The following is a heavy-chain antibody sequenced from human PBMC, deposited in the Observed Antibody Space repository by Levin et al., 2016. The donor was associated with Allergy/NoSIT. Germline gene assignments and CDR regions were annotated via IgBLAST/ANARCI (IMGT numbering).Heavy chain of an antibody. Sequence: GSLRLSCAVSGYSISSGYYWGWIRQPPGKGLEWIGSIYHSGSTYYNPSLKSRVTISVDTSKNQFSLKLSSVTAADTAVYYCARPSAAEGYTFDVWGRGTMVTVSS. CDR3: ARPSAAEGYTFDV. V-gene: IGHV4-38-2*01. J-gene: IGHJ3*01. D-gene: IGHD3-16*02. CDR1: GYSISSGYY. CDR2: IYHSGST.